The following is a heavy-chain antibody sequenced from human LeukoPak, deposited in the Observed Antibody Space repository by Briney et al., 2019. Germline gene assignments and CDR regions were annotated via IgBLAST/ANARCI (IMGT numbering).Heavy chain of an antibody. Sequence: GGSLRLSCAASGFSFSSSWMHWVRQAPGKGLVWVARINNDGSGSSYADSVKGRFTISRDNAKNTVYLQMNSLTAEDTAVYFCARARSGSGNYYLNWFDPWGQGTLVTVSS. J-gene: IGHJ5*02. D-gene: IGHD3-10*01. CDR3: ARARSGSGNYYLNWFDP. CDR1: GFSFSSSW. CDR2: INNDGSGS. V-gene: IGHV3-74*01.